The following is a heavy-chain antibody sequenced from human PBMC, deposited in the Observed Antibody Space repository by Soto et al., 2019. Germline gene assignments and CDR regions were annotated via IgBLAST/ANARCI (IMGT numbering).Heavy chain of an antibody. D-gene: IGHD2-21*02. CDR3: ARKRTTVVTQAYFDH. J-gene: IGHJ4*02. CDR2: IYYSGRT. CDR1: GESISSSSYY. Sequence: PSETLSLTCIVSGESISSSSYYWGWIRQPPGKGLEWIGSIYYSGRTYYNPSFKSRVTISIDTSKNQFYLKLSSVTATDTAVYYCARKRTTVVTQAYFDHWGQGALVTVYS. V-gene: IGHV4-39*01.